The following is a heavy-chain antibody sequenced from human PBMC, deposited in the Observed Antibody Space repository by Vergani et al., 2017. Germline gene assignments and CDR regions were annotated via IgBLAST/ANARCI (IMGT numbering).Heavy chain of an antibody. J-gene: IGHJ4*02. CDR3: ASLSGYSSSCYWVY. V-gene: IGHV4-4*02. D-gene: IGHD6-13*01. CDR1: GGTISSSNW. Sequence: QVQLQESGPGLVKPSGTLSLTCAVSGGTISSSNWWSWVRPPPGKGLEWNGEIYHSGSTNYNPSRKSRVTISVDKSKNQFSLKLSSVTAADTAVYYCASLSGYSSSCYWVYWGQGTLVTVSS. CDR2: IYHSGST.